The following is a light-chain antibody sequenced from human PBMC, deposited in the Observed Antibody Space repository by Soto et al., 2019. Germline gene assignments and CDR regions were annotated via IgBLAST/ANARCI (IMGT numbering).Light chain of an antibody. CDR2: GNS. Sequence: QSVLTQPPSVSGAPGQTVTISCAGSSSNIGPGFDVHWYQQVSGAAPKLLIYGNSNRPSGVPDRFSGSRSGTSASLAITGLQPEDEADYYCQSYDSSLRGSVFGPVNKVTV. V-gene: IGLV1-40*01. J-gene: IGLJ1*01. CDR1: SSNIGPGFD. CDR3: QSYDSSLRGSV.